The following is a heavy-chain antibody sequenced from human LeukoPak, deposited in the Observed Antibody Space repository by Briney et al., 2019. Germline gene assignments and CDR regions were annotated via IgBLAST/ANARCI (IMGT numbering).Heavy chain of an antibody. Sequence: GGSLRFSCAASGFTVSANHMTWVRQAPGKGLECVSVIYSGGSTYYADSVKGRFTISRDNSKNTPYLPMNSLIAEDTAIYYCARDSGSFPLYWGQGTLVTVSS. CDR2: IYSGGST. CDR1: GFTVSANH. D-gene: IGHD1-26*01. J-gene: IGHJ4*02. V-gene: IGHV3-66*01. CDR3: ARDSGSFPLY.